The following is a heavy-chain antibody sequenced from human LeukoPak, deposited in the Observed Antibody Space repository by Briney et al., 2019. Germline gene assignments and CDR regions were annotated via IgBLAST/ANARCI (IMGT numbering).Heavy chain of an antibody. Sequence: GGSLRLSCAASGFTFSSYEMNWVRQAPGKGLEWVSYISSSGSTIYYADSVKGRFTISRDNAKNSLYLQMNSLRTEDTAVYYCAKDEYQLLSWFDPWGQGTLVTVSS. V-gene: IGHV3-48*03. D-gene: IGHD2-2*01. CDR1: GFTFSSYE. CDR3: AKDEYQLLSWFDP. J-gene: IGHJ5*02. CDR2: ISSSGSTI.